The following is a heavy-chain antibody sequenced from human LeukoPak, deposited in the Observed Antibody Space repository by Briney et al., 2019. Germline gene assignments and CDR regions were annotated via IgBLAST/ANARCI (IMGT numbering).Heavy chain of an antibody. D-gene: IGHD6-19*01. V-gene: IGHV4-39*07. CDR3: ARGGRRAVAGTFDY. CDR1: GGSISSSSYY. Sequence: PSETLSLTCTVSGGSISSSSYYWGWIRQPPGKGLEWIGSIYYSGSTYYNPSLKSRVTISVDTSKNQFSLKLSSVTAADTAVYYCARGGRRAVAGTFDYWGQGTLVTVSS. J-gene: IGHJ4*02. CDR2: IYYSGST.